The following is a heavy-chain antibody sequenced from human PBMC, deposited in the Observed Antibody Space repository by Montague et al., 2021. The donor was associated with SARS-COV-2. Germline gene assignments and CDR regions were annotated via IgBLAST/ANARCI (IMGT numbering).Heavy chain of an antibody. D-gene: IGHD2-15*01. J-gene: IGHJ6*02. Sequence: SETLSLTCAVYGGSFSGYYWSWIRQPPGKGLEWIGEINHSGSTNYNPSLKSRVTISVDTSKNQFSLKLSSVTAADTAAYYCARGPVDDNCSGGSCYSRYYYGMDVWGQGTTVTVS. CDR3: ARGPVDDNCSGGSCYSRYYYGMDV. V-gene: IGHV4-34*01. CDR2: INHSGST. CDR1: GGSFSGYY.